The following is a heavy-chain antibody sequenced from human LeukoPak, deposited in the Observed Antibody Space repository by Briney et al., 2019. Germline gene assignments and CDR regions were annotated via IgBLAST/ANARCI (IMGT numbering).Heavy chain of an antibody. D-gene: IGHD3-22*01. J-gene: IGHJ3*02. CDR1: GGSVSTTSYF. CDR3: ARHGLIRNAFDI. CDR2: TYHNGIT. V-gene: IGHV4-39*01. Sequence: SETLSLTCTVSGGSVSTTSYFWAWIRQPPGKGLEWIGNTYHNGITYYNVSLKSRLTMSVDPSKNQFSMKLSSVTAADTAVYFCARHGLIRNAFDIWGRGTMVTVSS.